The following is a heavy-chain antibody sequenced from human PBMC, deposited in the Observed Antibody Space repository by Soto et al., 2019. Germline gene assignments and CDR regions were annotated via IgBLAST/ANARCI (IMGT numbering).Heavy chain of an antibody. CDR2: IWYDGSNK. V-gene: IGHV3-33*06. Sequence: SLRLYCAASGFPFSSYGMHWVRQAPGKGLEWVAVIWYDGSNKYYGDSVKGRFTISRDNSKNTLYLQMNSLRAEDTAVYYCAKDNCISTSCYRLYNWFDPWGQGTLVTVSS. J-gene: IGHJ5*02. D-gene: IGHD2-2*01. CDR3: AKDNCISTSCYRLYNWFDP. CDR1: GFPFSSYG.